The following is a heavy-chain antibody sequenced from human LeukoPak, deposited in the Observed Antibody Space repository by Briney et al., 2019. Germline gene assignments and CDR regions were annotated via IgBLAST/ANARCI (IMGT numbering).Heavy chain of an antibody. CDR3: ATGEV. CDR2: INPTTGGT. CDR1: GYTFTGYY. J-gene: IGHJ6*02. Sequence: ASVKVSCKASGYTFTGYYMHWVRQAPGQGLEWMGRINPTTGGTNYAQKFQGRVTMTRDTSISTAYLQWSSLKASDTAMYYCATGEVWGQGTTVTVSS. D-gene: IGHD1-14*01. V-gene: IGHV1-2*06.